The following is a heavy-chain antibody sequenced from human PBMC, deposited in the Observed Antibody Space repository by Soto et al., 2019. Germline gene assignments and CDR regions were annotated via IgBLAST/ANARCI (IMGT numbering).Heavy chain of an antibody. CDR2: IYYSGST. J-gene: IGHJ4*02. CDR1: GGSISSGGYY. Sequence: PSETLSLTCTVSGGSISSGGYYWSWIRQHPGKGLEWIGYIYYSGSTYYNPSLKSRVTISVDTSKNQFSLKLSSVTAADTAVYYCARGGAARPFDYWGQGTLVTAPQ. CDR3: ARGGAARPFDY. D-gene: IGHD6-6*01. V-gene: IGHV4-31*03.